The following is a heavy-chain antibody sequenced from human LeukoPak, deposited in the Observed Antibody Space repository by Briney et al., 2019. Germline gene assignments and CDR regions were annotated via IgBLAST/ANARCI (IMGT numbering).Heavy chain of an antibody. CDR3: ARVCGYSYADFDY. J-gene: IGHJ4*02. V-gene: IGHV4-38-2*02. D-gene: IGHD5-18*01. Sequence: SETLSLTCTVSGYSISSGYYWGWIRQPPGKGLEWIGSIYHSGSTYYNPSLKSRVTISVDTSKNQFSLKLSSVTAADTAVYYCARVCGYSYADFDYWGQGTLVTVSS. CDR1: GYSISSGYY. CDR2: IYHSGST.